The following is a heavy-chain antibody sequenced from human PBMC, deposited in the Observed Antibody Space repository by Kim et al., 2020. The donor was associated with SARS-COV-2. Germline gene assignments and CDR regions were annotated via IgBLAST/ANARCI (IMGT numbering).Heavy chain of an antibody. V-gene: IGHV3-23*01. CDR3: AKDPPLYCSSTSCYDY. Sequence: GGSLRLSCAASGFTFSSYAMSWVRQAPGKGLEWVSAISGSGGSTYYADSVKGRFTISRDNSKNTLYLQMNSLRAEDTAVYYCAKDPPLYCSSTSCYDYWGQGTLVTVPS. CDR2: ISGSGGST. CDR1: GFTFSSYA. D-gene: IGHD2-2*01. J-gene: IGHJ4*02.